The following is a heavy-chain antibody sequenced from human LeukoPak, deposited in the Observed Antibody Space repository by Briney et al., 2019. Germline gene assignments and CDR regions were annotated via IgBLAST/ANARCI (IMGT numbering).Heavy chain of an antibody. D-gene: IGHD3-3*01. V-gene: IGHV1-2*06. J-gene: IGHJ6*02. CDR1: GYTFTGYY. CDR3: AVDNRGSLGDFWSGSTLYYYYYGMDV. CDR2: INPNSGGT. Sequence: ASVKVSCKASGYTFTGYYMHWVRQAPGQGLEWMGRINPNSGGTNYAQKFQGRVTMTRDTSISTAYMELSRLRSDDTAVYYCAVDNRGSLGDFWSGSTLYYYYYGMDVWGQGTTVTVS.